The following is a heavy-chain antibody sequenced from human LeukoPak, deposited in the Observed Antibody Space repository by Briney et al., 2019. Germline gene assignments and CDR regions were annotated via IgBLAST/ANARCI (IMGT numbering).Heavy chain of an antibody. V-gene: IGHV4-61*02. CDR3: ARVRKWQLDY. J-gene: IGHJ4*02. D-gene: IGHD5-12*01. CDR1: GGSISSGSYY. Sequence: SQTLSLTCTVSGGSISSGSYYWSWIRQPAGKGLEWIGRIYTSRSTNYNPSLKSRVTISVDTSKNQFSLKLSSVTAADTAVYYCARVRKWQLDYWGQGTLTTVSS. CDR2: IYTSRST.